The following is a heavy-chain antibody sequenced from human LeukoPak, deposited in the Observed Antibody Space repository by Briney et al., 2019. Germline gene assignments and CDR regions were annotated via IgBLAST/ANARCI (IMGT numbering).Heavy chain of an antibody. V-gene: IGHV3-23*01. CDR3: AKGKGGYYDSSGYNY. D-gene: IGHD3-22*01. J-gene: IGHJ4*02. Sequence: GGPLRLSCAASGFTFSSYAMSWVRKAPGKGLEWVSAISGSGGSTYYADSVKGRFTISRDNSKNTLYLQMNSLRAEDTAVYYCAKGKGGYYDSSGYNYWGQGTLVTVSS. CDR2: ISGSGGST. CDR1: GFTFSSYA.